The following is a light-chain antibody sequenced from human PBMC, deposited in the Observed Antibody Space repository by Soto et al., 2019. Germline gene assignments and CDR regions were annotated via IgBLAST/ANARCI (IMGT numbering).Light chain of an antibody. CDR2: GAS. V-gene: IGKV3-15*01. CDR3: QQYNDWPSLT. CDR1: QSVSSR. J-gene: IGKJ4*01. Sequence: EIVMTQSPGTLSVSAGERATLSCRASQSVSSRLAWYQQKPGQAPSLLIYGASTRAAGIPARFSGSGSGTEFTLTIASLQSEDVAVYYCQQYNDWPSLTFGGGTKVEIK.